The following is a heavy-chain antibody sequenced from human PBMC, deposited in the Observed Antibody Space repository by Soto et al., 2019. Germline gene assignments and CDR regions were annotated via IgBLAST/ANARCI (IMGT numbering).Heavy chain of an antibody. CDR1: GYTFSSYD. J-gene: IGHJ4*02. CDR3: ATGQNWFRDAYDY. V-gene: IGHV1-18*01. D-gene: IGHD3-9*01. Sequence: QVQLVQSGAEVKKPGASVKVSCKASGYTFSSYDITWVRQVPGQGLEWLGRISPYSGNTNYAQNLQGRVALTTATPTITPYLELCILGFDDTAVYYCATGQNWFRDAYDYWGQGTLVTLSS. CDR2: ISPYSGNT.